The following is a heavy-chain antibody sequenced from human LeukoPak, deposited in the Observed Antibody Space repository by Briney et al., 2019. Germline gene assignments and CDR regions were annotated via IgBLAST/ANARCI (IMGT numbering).Heavy chain of an antibody. CDR2: IYYSGST. V-gene: IGHV4-59*08. D-gene: IGHD5-18*01. CDR1: GGSISSYY. J-gene: IGHJ6*02. CDR3: ARHQKYTAMISGYYAMDV. Sequence: SETLSLTCTVSGGSISSYYWSWIRQPPGKGLEWIGFIYYSGSTDYNPSLKSRVTISVGTSKNQFSLKLSSVTAADTAVYYCARHQKYTAMISGYYAMDVWGQGATVTVSS.